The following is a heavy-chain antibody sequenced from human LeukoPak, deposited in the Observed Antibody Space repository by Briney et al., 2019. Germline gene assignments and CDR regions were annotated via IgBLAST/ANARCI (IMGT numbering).Heavy chain of an antibody. CDR2: IYYSGST. J-gene: IGHJ3*02. V-gene: IGHV4-59*08. D-gene: IGHD1-1*01. CDR3: ARRKNRNQDDAFDI. Sequence: SETLSLTCTVSGGSISSYYWSWIRQPPGKGLEWDGYIYYSGSTNYNPSLKSRVTISVDTSKNQFSLKLSSVTAADTAVYSCARRKNRNQDDAFDIWGQGTMVTVSS. CDR1: GGSISSYY.